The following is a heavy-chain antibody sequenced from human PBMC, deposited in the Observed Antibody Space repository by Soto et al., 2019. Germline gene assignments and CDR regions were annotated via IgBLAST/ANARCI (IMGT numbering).Heavy chain of an antibody. J-gene: IGHJ4*02. CDR2: LYIDGSRT. CDR1: GFTFSSYW. CDR3: ARVRMAGYSSGWPKSEYYFDY. V-gene: IGHV3-74*01. Sequence: GGSLRLSCAASGFTFSSYWMHWVRQVPGKGLVWVSRLYIDGSRTSYADSVKGRFTISRDNAKNTLYLQMNSLRAEDTAVYYCARVRMAGYSSGWPKSEYYFDYWGQGTLVTVSS. D-gene: IGHD6-19*01.